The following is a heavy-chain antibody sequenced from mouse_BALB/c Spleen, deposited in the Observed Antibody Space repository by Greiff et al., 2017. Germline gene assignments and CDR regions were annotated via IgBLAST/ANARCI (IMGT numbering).Heavy chain of an antibody. D-gene: IGHD2-2*01. CDR2: ISYSGST. CDR1: GDSITSGY. J-gene: IGHJ4*01. Sequence: EVMLVESGPSLVKPSQTLSLTCSVTGDSITSGYWNWIRKFPGNKLEYMGYISYSGSTYYNPSLKSRISITRDTSKNQYYLQLNSVTTEDTATYYCARYGYDGYAMDYWGQGTSVTVSS. V-gene: IGHV3-8*02. CDR3: ARYGYDGYAMDY.